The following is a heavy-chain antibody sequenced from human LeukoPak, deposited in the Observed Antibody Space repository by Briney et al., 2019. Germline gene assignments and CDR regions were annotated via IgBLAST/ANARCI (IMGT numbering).Heavy chain of an antibody. CDR2: ISNSGGTT. V-gene: IGHV3-23*01. J-gene: IGHJ4*02. CDR1: GFTFSSYG. CDR3: AKGLLWFGELSPCY. Sequence: QPGGSLRLSCAASGFTFSSYGMSWVRQAAGRGLGWVSGISNSGGTTYDEDSVKGRFTISRDNSKNTLYLQMNNLRAEDTAVYYCAKGLLWFGELSPCYWGQGTLVTVSS. D-gene: IGHD3-10*01.